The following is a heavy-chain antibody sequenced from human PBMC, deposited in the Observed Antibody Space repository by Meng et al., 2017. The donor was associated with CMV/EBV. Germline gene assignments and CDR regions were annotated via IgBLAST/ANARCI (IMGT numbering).Heavy chain of an antibody. Sequence: GESLKISCKASGYTFTGYYMHWVRQAPGQGLEWMGWINPNSGGTNYAQKFQGRVTMTRDTSISTAYMELSRLRSDDTAVYYCARGWWLQDLNFKYWGQGTLVTVSS. CDR2: INPNSGGT. CDR3: ARGWWLQDLNFKY. J-gene: IGHJ4*02. D-gene: IGHD5-24*01. CDR1: GYTFTGYY. V-gene: IGHV1-2*02.